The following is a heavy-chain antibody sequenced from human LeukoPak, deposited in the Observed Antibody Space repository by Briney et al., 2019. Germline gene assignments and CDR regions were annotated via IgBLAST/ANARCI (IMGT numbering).Heavy chain of an antibody. D-gene: IGHD3-3*01. J-gene: IGHJ4*02. CDR3: ARGGHPFGVIKEFDY. CDR1: GFTFSSYD. Sequence: PGGSLRLSCAASGFTFSSYDIHWVRQAPGKGLEWVSSISSSSSYIYCADSVKGRFTISRDNAKTSLYLQMNSLRAEDTAVYYCARGGHPFGVIKEFDYWGQGTLVTVSS. V-gene: IGHV3-21*01. CDR2: ISSSSSYI.